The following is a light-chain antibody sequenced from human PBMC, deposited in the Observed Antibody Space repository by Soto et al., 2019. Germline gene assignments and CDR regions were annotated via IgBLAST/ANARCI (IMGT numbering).Light chain of an antibody. J-gene: IGLJ1*01. Sequence: ALAQPPSASGSPGQSVTISCTGTKNDIGVYDFVSWYQHHPGKAPRLIIYEVVQRPSGVPDRFSGSKSGNTASLTVSGLQAADEADYFCKSYAGSNTYVFGSGTKSPS. CDR1: KNDIGVYDF. CDR3: KSYAGSNTYV. CDR2: EVV. V-gene: IGLV2-8*01.